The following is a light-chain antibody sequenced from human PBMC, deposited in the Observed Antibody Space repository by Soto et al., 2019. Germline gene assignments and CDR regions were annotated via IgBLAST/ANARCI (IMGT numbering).Light chain of an antibody. CDR1: GSSIGTNT. V-gene: IGLV1-44*01. CDR2: GNN. Sequence: QSVLTQPPSASGTPGQRVTISCSGSGSSIGTNTVNWYRQLPGTAPKLLIYGNNQRPSGVPDRFSGSKSGTAASLAISGLESEEEAYYYCAAWDGSLNNVLFGGGTKLTVL. J-gene: IGLJ2*01. CDR3: AAWDGSLNNVL.